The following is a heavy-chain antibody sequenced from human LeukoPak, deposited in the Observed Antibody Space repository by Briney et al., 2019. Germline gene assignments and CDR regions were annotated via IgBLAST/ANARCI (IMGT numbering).Heavy chain of an antibody. CDR1: GFTFSSYE. V-gene: IGHV3-48*03. Sequence: GGSLRLSCAAPGFTFSSYEMNWVRQAPGKGLEWVSYISSSGSTIYYADSVKGRFTISRDNAKNSLYLQMNSLRAEDTAVYYCARNYYPSGSYLDYWGQGTLVTVSS. CDR3: ARNYYPSGSYLDY. D-gene: IGHD3-10*01. J-gene: IGHJ4*02. CDR2: ISSSGSTI.